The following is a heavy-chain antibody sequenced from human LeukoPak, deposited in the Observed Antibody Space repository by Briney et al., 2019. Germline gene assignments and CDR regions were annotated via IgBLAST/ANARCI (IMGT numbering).Heavy chain of an antibody. Sequence: ASVKASCKASGGTFSSSAISWVRQAPGQGLEWMGGIIPIFGTANYAQKFQGRVTITADESTSTAYMELSSLRSEDTAVYYCARAVHSLGYCSGGSCYPSRLHFFDYWGQGTLVTVSS. CDR3: ARAVHSLGYCSGGSCYPSRLHFFDY. D-gene: IGHD2-15*01. J-gene: IGHJ4*02. CDR1: GGTFSSSA. CDR2: IIPIFGTA. V-gene: IGHV1-69*13.